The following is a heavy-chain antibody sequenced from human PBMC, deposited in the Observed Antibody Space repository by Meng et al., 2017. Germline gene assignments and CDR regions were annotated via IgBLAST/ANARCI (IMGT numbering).Heavy chain of an antibody. D-gene: IGHD3-22*01. CDR3: ARVYRYDSSGYYREYFDY. V-gene: IGHV1-8*03. J-gene: IGHJ4*02. CDR1: GYTFTSYD. CDR2: MNPNSGNT. Sequence: ASVKVSCKASGYTFTSYDINWVRQATGQGLEWMGWMNPNSGNTGYAQKFQGRVTITRNTSISTAYMELSSLRSEDTAVYYCARVYRYDSSGYYREYFDYWGQGTLVNGSS.